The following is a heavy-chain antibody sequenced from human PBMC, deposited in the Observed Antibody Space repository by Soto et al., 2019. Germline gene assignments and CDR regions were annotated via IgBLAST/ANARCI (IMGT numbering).Heavy chain of an antibody. CDR3: ARDPSYGPPHFDY. V-gene: IGHV1-69*08. CDR2: IIPILGIA. Sequence: QVQLVQSGAEVKKPGSSVKVSCKASGGTFSSYTISWVRQAPGQGREWMGRIIPILGIANYAQKFQGRVTITADKSTSTAYMELSSLRSEDTAVYYCARDPSYGPPHFDYWGQGTLVTVSS. D-gene: IGHD5-18*01. J-gene: IGHJ4*02. CDR1: GGTFSSYT.